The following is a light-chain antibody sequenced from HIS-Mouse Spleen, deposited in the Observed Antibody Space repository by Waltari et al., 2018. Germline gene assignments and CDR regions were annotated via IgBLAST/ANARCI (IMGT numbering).Light chain of an antibody. V-gene: IGKV3-11*01. CDR2: DAS. J-gene: IGKJ5*01. Sequence: EIVLTQSPATLSLSPGERATLSCRASQSVSSYFPWSQQKPGQAPRLLIYDASNRATGIPARFSGSGSGTDFTLTISSLEPEDFAVYYCQQRSNFGQGTRLEIK. CDR1: QSVSSY. CDR3: QQRSN.